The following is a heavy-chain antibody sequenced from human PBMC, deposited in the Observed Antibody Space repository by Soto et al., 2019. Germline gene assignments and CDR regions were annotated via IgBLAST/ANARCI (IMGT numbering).Heavy chain of an antibody. CDR3: ARVRWLQPTRNYYYYYGMDV. CDR2: ISAYNGNT. D-gene: IGHD5-12*01. CDR1: GYTFTSYG. J-gene: IGHJ6*02. Sequence: ASVKVSCKASGYTFTSYGISWVRQAPGQGLEWMGWISAYNGNTNYAQKLQGRVTMTTDTSTSTAYMELRSLRSDDTAVYYCARVRWLQPTRNYYYYYGMDVWGQGTTVTAP. V-gene: IGHV1-18*04.